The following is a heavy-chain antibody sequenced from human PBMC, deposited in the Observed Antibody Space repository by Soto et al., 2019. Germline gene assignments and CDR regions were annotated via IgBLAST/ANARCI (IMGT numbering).Heavy chain of an antibody. CDR3: ARDPHYFYDSTGYYDY. CDR1: GFTFSSYL. J-gene: IGHJ4*02. D-gene: IGHD3-22*01. V-gene: IGHV3-74*01. Sequence: GSPTLSCAASGFTFSSYLIHLVLQAPRKGLVWVSRINSDGSSTSYADSVKGRFTISRDNAKNTLYLQMNSLRAEDTAVYYCARDPHYFYDSTGYYDYWGQGTRVNVSS. CDR2: INSDGSST.